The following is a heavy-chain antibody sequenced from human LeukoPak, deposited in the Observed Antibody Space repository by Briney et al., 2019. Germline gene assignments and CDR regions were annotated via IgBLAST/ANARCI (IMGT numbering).Heavy chain of an antibody. D-gene: IGHD3-3*01. J-gene: IGHJ4*02. V-gene: IGHV3-7*03. Sequence: PGGSLRLSCAASGFTFSTSWMHWVRQAPGKGLEWAANIKEDGSEKYHADSVKGRFSISRDNPKNSLFLQMTSLGAEDTALYYCVKAWSDWGQGTLVTVSS. CDR2: IKEDGSEK. CDR1: GFTFSTSW. CDR3: VKAWSD.